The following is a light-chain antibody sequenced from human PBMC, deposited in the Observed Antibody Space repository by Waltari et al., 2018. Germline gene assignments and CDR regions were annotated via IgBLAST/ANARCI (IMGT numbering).Light chain of an antibody. J-gene: IGKJ3*01. CDR2: AAS. V-gene: IGKV1-9*01. CDR3: QQLSDSRFT. CDR1: PGISSS. Sequence: DIQLPQSPSFLSASVGERVTITFRASPGISSSLAWYQQKPWKAPHLLIYAASTLHSGVPSRFSGRGSGTQFTLTISSLQPEDFATYYCQQLSDSRFTFGPGTKV.